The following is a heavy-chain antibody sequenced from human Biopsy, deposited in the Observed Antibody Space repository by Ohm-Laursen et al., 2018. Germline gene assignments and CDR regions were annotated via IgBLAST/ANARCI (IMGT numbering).Heavy chain of an antibody. CDR3: ARHAPSYSGSYWRYFDL. V-gene: IGHV4-59*08. CDR2: IYYTGSI. D-gene: IGHD1-26*01. J-gene: IGHJ2*01. CDR1: GGSISSYY. Sequence: SETLSLTCTVSGGSISSYYWSWIRQPPGKGLEWIGYIYYTGSINYNPSLKSRVTISVDTSMNPLSLRLTSVTAADTAVYYCARHAPSYSGSYWRYFDLWGRGTLVTVSS.